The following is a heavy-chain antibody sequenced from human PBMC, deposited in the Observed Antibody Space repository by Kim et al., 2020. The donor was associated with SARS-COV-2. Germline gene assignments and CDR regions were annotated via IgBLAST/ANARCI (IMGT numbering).Heavy chain of an antibody. V-gene: IGHV3-7*01. CDR3: ARDTPSGSYSY. CDR2: IKQDGTEK. D-gene: IGHD3-10*01. Sequence: GGSLRLSCAASGFTFSSYWMSWVRQAPGKGLEWVANIKQDGTEKYYVDSVKGRFTISRDNAKNSPFLQMNSLRVEDTALYYCARDTPSGSYSYWGKGTL. CDR1: GFTFSSYW. J-gene: IGHJ4*02.